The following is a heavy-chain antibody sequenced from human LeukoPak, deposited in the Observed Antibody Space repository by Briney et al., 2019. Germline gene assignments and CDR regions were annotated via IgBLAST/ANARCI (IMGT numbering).Heavy chain of an antibody. D-gene: IGHD5-12*01. J-gene: IGHJ4*02. CDR3: ATRGYSGYDLDY. CDR2: IYTSGST. CDR1: GGSISSGSYY. V-gene: IGHV4-61*02. Sequence: SETLSLTCTVSGGSISSGSYYWSWIRQPAGKGLEWIGRIYTSGSTNYNPSLKSRVTISVDTSKNQFSLKLSSVTAADTAVYYCATRGYSGYDLDYWGQGTLVTVSS.